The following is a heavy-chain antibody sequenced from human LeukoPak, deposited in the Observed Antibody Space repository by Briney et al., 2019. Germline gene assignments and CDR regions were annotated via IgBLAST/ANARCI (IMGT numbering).Heavy chain of an antibody. CDR2: IYYSGST. CDR3: ARLHQYQPREQLFDY. D-gene: IGHD2-2*01. Sequence: SSQTLSLTCTVSGGSISSGDYYWSWIRQPPGKGLEWIGYIYYSGSTYYNPSLKSRVTISVDTSKNQFSLKLSSVTAADTAVYYCARLHQYQPREQLFDYWGQGTLVTVSS. J-gene: IGHJ4*02. CDR1: GGSISSGDYY. V-gene: IGHV4-30-4*01.